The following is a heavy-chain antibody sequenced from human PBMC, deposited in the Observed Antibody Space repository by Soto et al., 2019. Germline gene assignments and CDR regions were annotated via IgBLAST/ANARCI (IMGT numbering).Heavy chain of an antibody. CDR3: ANYNYYDASGPS. Sequence: LRLSCAASGFTFSSYAMSWVRQAPGKGLEWVSAISGSGGNTYYADSVKGRFTISRDNSKNTLYLQMNSLRAEDTAVYYCANYNYYDASGPSWGQGTLVTVSS. V-gene: IGHV3-23*01. D-gene: IGHD3-22*01. CDR2: ISGSGGNT. CDR1: GFTFSSYA. J-gene: IGHJ5*02.